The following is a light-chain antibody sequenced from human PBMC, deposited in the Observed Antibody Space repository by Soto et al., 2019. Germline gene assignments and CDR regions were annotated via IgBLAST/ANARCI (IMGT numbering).Light chain of an antibody. CDR3: QQANSFLIT. J-gene: IGKJ5*01. Sequence: IQWTQSPCSLSASVGDSVPTTCRASQGINTFLAWYQQKPGKAPKLLIYAASTLQSGVPSRFSGSGSGTDFTLTISSLQPEDFGTYYCQQANSFLITFGQGTRLEIK. V-gene: IGKV1-9*01. CDR1: QGINTF. CDR2: AAS.